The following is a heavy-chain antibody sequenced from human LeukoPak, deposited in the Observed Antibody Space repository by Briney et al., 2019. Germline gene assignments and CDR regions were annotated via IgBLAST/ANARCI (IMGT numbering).Heavy chain of an antibody. CDR1: GASISSGGYS. Sequence: PSQTLSLTCAVSGASISSGGYSWSWIRQPPGKGLEWIGYIFHSGSTYYNPSLKSRVTILVDRSKNQFSLKLSSVTAADTAVYYCDTGTGYCSSGSCYDYWGQGTLVTVSS. CDR2: IFHSGST. J-gene: IGHJ4*02. D-gene: IGHD2-15*01. V-gene: IGHV4-30-2*01. CDR3: DTGTGYCSSGSCYDY.